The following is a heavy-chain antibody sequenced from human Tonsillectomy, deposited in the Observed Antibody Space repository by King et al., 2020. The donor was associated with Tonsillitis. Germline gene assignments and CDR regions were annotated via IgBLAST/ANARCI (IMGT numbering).Heavy chain of an antibody. Sequence: DVQLVESGGSLVKPGGSLRLSCAASGFTFSSYSMNWVRQAPGKGLEWVSSISSSSSYIYYADSVKGRFTISRDNAKNSLYLQMNSLRAEDTAVYYCARGNYGGNSNFDYWGQGTLVTVSS. CDR3: ARGNYGGNSNFDY. CDR1: GFTFSSYS. D-gene: IGHD4-23*01. V-gene: IGHV3-21*01. J-gene: IGHJ4*02. CDR2: ISSSSSYI.